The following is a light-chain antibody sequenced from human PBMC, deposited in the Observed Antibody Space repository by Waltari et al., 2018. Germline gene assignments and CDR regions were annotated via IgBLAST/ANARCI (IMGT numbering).Light chain of an antibody. V-gene: IGKV3-20*01. CDR1: QSVDKY. CDR2: HTS. CDR3: QKYNSLPAT. Sequence: EIVLTQSPGTLSLSPGERATLSGRASQSVDKYLAWYQQKPGQAPRLLIYHTSTRATGIPDRFSGSGFGTDFSLTISRLEPEDFAVYYCQKYNSLPATFGQGTKVEVK. J-gene: IGKJ1*01.